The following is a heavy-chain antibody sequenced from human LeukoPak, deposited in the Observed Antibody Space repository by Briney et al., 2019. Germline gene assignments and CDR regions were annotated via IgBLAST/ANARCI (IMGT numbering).Heavy chain of an antibody. D-gene: IGHD4-17*01. J-gene: IGHJ4*02. V-gene: IGHV3-48*03. Sequence: PGGSLRLSCAASGFTFSSYEMNWVRQAPGKGLEWVSYISSSGSTIYYADSVKGRFTISRDNAKNSLYLQMNSLRAEDTAVYYCARGYDYGDYGPPPFEDWGQGTLVTVSS. CDR2: ISSSGSTI. CDR1: GFTFSSYE. CDR3: ARGYDYGDYGPPPFED.